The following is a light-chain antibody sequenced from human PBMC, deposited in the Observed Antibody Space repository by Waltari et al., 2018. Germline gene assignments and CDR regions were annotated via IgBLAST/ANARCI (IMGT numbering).Light chain of an antibody. J-gene: IGKJ4*01. CDR2: WAS. Sequence: DIVMTQSPDSLAVSLGERATIHCKFSQSGLYSSNNKNYLAWYQQKPGQPPKLLIYWASTRESGVPDRFSGSGSGTDFTLTISSLQAEDVAVYYCQQYYSTPPTFGGGTKVEIK. CDR3: QQYYSTPPT. V-gene: IGKV4-1*01. CDR1: QSGLYSSNNKNY.